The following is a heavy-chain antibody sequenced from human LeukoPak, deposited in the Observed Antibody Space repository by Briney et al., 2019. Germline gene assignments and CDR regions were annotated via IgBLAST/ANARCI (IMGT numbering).Heavy chain of an antibody. V-gene: IGHV4-59*08. Sequence: PSETLSLTCTVSGGSISSYYWSWIRQPPGKGLEWIGYIYYSGSTNYNPSLKSRVTISVDTSKNQFSLKLSSVTAADTAVYYCARGYYDILTGSRPFDYWGQEPWSPSPQ. CDR3: ARGYYDILTGSRPFDY. CDR2: IYYSGST. CDR1: GGSISSYY. D-gene: IGHD3-9*01. J-gene: IGHJ4*01.